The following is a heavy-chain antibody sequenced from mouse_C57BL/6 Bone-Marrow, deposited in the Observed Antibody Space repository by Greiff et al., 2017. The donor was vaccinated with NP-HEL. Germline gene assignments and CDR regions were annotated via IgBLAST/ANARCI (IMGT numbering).Heavy chain of an antibody. V-gene: IGHV5-6*01. Sequence: EVQGVESGGDLVKPGGSLKLSCAASGFTFSSYGMSWVRQTPDKRLEWVATISSGGSYTYYPDSVKGRFTISRDNAKNTLYLQMSSLKSEDTAMYYCARGKDYYGSRYYFDYWGQGTTLTVSS. D-gene: IGHD1-1*01. CDR2: ISSGGSYT. J-gene: IGHJ2*01. CDR3: ARGKDYYGSRYYFDY. CDR1: GFTFSSYG.